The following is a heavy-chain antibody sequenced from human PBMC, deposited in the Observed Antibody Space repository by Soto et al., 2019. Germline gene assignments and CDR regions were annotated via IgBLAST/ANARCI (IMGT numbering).Heavy chain of an antibody. CDR1: GFTFSNYA. J-gene: IGHJ4*02. CDR3: ARSKWYSSTSTTPLDY. Sequence: QVPLVESGGGVVQPGRSLRLSCAASGFTFSNYAMHWVRQAPGKGLEWVAIISYDGSNKYYAASVKGRFTISRDNSKNTLYLQMNSLRAEDTAVYYCARSKWYSSTSTTPLDYWGQGTLVTVSS. D-gene: IGHD6-19*01. CDR2: ISYDGSNK. V-gene: IGHV3-30-3*01.